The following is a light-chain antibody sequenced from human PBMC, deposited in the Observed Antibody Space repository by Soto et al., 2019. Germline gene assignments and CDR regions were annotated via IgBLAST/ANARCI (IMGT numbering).Light chain of an antibody. J-gene: IGLJ1*01. Sequence: QSVLTQPASVSGSPGQSITISCTGTSSDVGGYNFVSWYQQHPGKAPKLIIYEVTSRPSGVSHRFSGSKSGNTASLNISGLQSEDEADYYCNSYTTSSTLVFGTGTKVTVL. CDR1: SSDVGGYNF. CDR3: NSYTTSSTLV. CDR2: EVT. V-gene: IGLV2-14*03.